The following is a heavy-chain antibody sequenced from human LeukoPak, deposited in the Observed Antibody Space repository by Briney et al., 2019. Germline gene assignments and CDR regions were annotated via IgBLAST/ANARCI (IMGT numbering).Heavy chain of an antibody. V-gene: IGHV3-23*01. CDR2: ISGSGGST. D-gene: IGHD4-11*01. CDR1: GFTFSSYA. CDR3: ARDLRSNYYYYYYMDV. Sequence: GGSLRLSCAASGFTFSSYAMSWVRQAPGKGLEWVSAISGSGGSTYYADSVKGRFTISRDNSKNTLYLQMNSLRAEDTAVYYCARDLRSNYYYYYYMDVWGKGTTVTVSS. J-gene: IGHJ6*03.